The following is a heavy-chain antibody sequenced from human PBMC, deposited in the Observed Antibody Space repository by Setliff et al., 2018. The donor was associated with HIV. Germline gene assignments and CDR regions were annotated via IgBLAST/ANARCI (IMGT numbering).Heavy chain of an antibody. Sequence: GGSLRLSCAASGFTFSDYYMNWIRQAPGKGLEWVSYISTSSSYTNYADSVKGRFTISRDNAKNSLYLQMNSLRAEDTAVYYCAKDFHSSGWPYYFDYWGQGTLVTVSS. V-gene: IGHV3-11*05. J-gene: IGHJ4*02. D-gene: IGHD6-19*01. CDR1: GFTFSDYY. CDR3: AKDFHSSGWPYYFDY. CDR2: ISTSSSYT.